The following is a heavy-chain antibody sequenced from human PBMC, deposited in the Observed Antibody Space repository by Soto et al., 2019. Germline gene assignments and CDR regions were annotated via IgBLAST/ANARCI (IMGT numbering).Heavy chain of an antibody. CDR3: ARQGSWPYYYYGLDV. CDR2: ISTDNGDT. CDR1: GYTFTTSG. V-gene: IGHV1-18*01. Sequence: QVQLVQSGPEVRKPGASVKVSCEASGYTFTTSGISWVRQVPGQGLEWMGWISTDNGDTNSAQNFQGRVLITVDTSAGTAYMELMSLKSDAAAVYYCARQGSWPYYYYGLDVWGQGSTVSVSS. D-gene: IGHD1-26*01. J-gene: IGHJ6*02.